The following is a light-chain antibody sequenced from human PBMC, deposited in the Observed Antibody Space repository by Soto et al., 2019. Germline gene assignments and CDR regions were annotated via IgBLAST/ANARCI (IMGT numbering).Light chain of an antibody. CDR3: SSFTSNSIPV. CDR2: EVR. Sequence: QSVLTQPASVSGSPGQSITLSCTGTSSDVGAYNYVSWYQHYPGKAPKLMIYEVRRRPSGVSDRFSGSKSGNTASLTISGLQAEDEADYYCSSFTSNSIPVFGPGTKVTVL. V-gene: IGLV2-14*01. CDR1: SSDVGAYNY. J-gene: IGLJ1*01.